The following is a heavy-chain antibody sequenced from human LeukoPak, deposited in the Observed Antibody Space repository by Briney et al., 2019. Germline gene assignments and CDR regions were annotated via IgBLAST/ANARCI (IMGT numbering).Heavy chain of an antibody. CDR1: GDSISNYY. Sequence: PSETLSLTCTVSGDSISNYYWNWIRQPAGKGLEWIGRSSSSGSTNYNPSLKSRVTISVDKSKNQVSLKLHSVTAADTAVYYCARGVVPAEINYYYYYMDVWGKGTTVTVSS. D-gene: IGHD2-2*01. CDR2: SSSSGST. V-gene: IGHV4-4*07. CDR3: ARGVVPAEINYYYYYMDV. J-gene: IGHJ6*03.